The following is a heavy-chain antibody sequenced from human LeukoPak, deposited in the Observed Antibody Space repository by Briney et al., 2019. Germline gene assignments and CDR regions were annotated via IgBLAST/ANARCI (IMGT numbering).Heavy chain of an antibody. J-gene: IGHJ4*02. CDR2: ISYDGSNK. CDR1: GFTFSSYA. Sequence: PGRSLRLSCAASGFTFSSYAMHWVRQAPGKGLEWVAVISYDGSNKYYADSVEGRFTISRDNSKNTLYLQMNSLRAEDTAVYYCARETYYYDSSGYDNFDYWGQGTLVTVSS. CDR3: ARETYYYDSSGYDNFDY. D-gene: IGHD3-22*01. V-gene: IGHV3-30-3*01.